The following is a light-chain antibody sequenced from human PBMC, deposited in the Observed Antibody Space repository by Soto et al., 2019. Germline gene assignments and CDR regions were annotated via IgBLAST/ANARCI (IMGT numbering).Light chain of an antibody. J-gene: IGKJ1*01. CDR3: QRCGCYWT. CDR1: QSITTS. CDR2: KAT. V-gene: IGKV1-5*03. Sequence: DIQMTQSPSTLSASVGDRVTITCRASQSITTSLAWFQQKPGKAPKVLIYKATVLESGVPSRFSGGGSGKEFTLTISLLQPDDSATYYCQRCGCYWTFGQGTKVEIK.